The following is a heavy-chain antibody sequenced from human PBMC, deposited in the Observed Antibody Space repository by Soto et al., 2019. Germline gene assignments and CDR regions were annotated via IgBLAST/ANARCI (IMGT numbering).Heavy chain of an antibody. D-gene: IGHD2-15*01. J-gene: IGHJ3*02. CDR1: GYTFINYY. V-gene: IGHV1-46*01. CDR3: ATDVLGYCSGGSCYHPPTGPAGAFVI. Sequence: ASGKVSCKASGYTFINYYIHWVRQAPGQGLEWMGIFNPTSGSTNYAQKFQGRVTLTMDTSTSTVYMELSSLRFEDTAVYYCATDVLGYCSGGSCYHPPTGPAGAFVIWGQGTMVTVSS. CDR2: FNPTSGST.